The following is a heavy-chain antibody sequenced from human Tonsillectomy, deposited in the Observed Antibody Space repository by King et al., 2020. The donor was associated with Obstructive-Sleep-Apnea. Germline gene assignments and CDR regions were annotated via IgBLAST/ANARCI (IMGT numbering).Heavy chain of an antibody. CDR3: ARDRGNWYFDL. Sequence: KLVQSGAEVKKPGASVKVSCKTSGYTFTGYYIHWVRQAPGQGLEWMGWINPNSGDTNYAQKFQDWVTMTRDTSVSTAYMEMSRLRSDDTAVYYCARDRGNWYFDLWGRGTLVTVSS. V-gene: IGHV1-2*04. D-gene: IGHD3-10*01. J-gene: IGHJ2*01. CDR2: INPNSGDT. CDR1: GYTFTGYY.